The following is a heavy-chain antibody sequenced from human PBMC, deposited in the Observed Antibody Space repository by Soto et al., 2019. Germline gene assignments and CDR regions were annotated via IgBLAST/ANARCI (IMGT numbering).Heavy chain of an antibody. V-gene: IGHV4-39*01. J-gene: IGHJ4*02. D-gene: IGHD2-15*01. CDR3: ARHPNLGYCSGGSCYQLYYFDY. CDR1: GGSISSSSYY. CDR2: IYYSGST. Sequence: KSSETLSLTCTVSGGSISSSSYYWGWIRQPPGKGLEWIGSIYYSGSTYYNPSLKSRVTISVDTSKNQFSLKLSSVTTADTAVYYCARHPNLGYCSGGSCYQLYYFDYWGQGTLVTVS.